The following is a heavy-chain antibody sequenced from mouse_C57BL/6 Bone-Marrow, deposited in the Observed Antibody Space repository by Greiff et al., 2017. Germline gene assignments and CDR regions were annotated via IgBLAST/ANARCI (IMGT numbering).Heavy chain of an antibody. Sequence: QVQLLQSGPELVKPGASVKISCQASGYAFSSSWMNWVKQRPGKGLEWIGRIYPGDGDTNYNGKFKGKATLTADKSSSTAYMHLSSLTFEDSAVYFCARGNCNYFWFAYWGQGTLVTVSA. CDR3: ARGNCNYFWFAY. V-gene: IGHV1-82*01. CDR2: IYPGDGDT. J-gene: IGHJ3*01. D-gene: IGHD2-1*01. CDR1: GYAFSSSW.